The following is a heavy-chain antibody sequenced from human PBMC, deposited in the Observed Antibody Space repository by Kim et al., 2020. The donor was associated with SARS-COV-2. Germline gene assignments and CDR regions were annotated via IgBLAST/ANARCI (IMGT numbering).Heavy chain of an antibody. Sequence: GGSLRLSCAASGFTFSSYAMHWVRQAPGKGLEWVAVISYDGSNKYYADSVKGRFTISRDNSKNTLYLQMNSLRAEDTAVYYCARDGLGYWGQGTLVTVSS. V-gene: IGHV3-30*04. J-gene: IGHJ4*02. D-gene: IGHD3-16*01. CDR3: ARDGLGY. CDR1: GFTFSSYA. CDR2: ISYDGSNK.